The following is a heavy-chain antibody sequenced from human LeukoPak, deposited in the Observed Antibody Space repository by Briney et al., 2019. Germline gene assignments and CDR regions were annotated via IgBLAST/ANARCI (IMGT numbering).Heavy chain of an antibody. CDR2: ISSSSSFI. CDR3: ARSLDIVVVPAAIPHYYYYGMDV. Sequence: GGSLRLSCAASGFTFSSYSMNSVRQAPGKGLEWVSSISSSSSFIYYADSVKGRFTISRDNAKNSLYLQMNRLRAEDTAVYYCARSLDIVVVPAAIPHYYYYGMDVWGQGTTVTVSS. D-gene: IGHD2-2*03. J-gene: IGHJ6*02. CDR1: GFTFSSYS. V-gene: IGHV3-21*01.